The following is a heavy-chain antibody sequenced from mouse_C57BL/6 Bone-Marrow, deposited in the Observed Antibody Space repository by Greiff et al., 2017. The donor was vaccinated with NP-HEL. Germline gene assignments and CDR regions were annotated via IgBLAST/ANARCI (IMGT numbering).Heavy chain of an antibody. J-gene: IGHJ4*01. CDR2: IYPGDGDT. D-gene: IGHD2-3*01. V-gene: IGHV1-82*01. CDR1: GYAFSSSW. CDR3: ARWLLHAMDY. Sequence: QVQLQQSGPELVKPGASVKISCKASGYAFSSSWMNWVKQRPGKGLEWIGRIYPGDGDTKYNGKFKGKATLTADKSSSTAYMQLSSLTSEDSAVYFCARWLLHAMDYWGQGTSVTVSS.